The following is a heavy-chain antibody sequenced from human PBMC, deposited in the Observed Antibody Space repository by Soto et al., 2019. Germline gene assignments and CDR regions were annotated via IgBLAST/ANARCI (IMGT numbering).Heavy chain of an antibody. CDR2: IYHSGST. V-gene: IGHV4-38-2*01. D-gene: IGHD1-26*01. J-gene: IGHJ5*02. Sequence: PSETLSLTCAVSGYSISSGYYWGWIRQPPGKGLEWIGSIYHSGSTYYNPSLKSRVTISVDTSKNQFSLKLSSVTAADTAVYYCARGKGGSYYVLFWFDPWGQGTLVTAPQ. CDR1: GYSISSGYY. CDR3: ARGKGGSYYVLFWFDP.